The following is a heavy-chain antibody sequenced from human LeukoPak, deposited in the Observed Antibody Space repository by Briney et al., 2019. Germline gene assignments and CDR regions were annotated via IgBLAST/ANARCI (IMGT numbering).Heavy chain of an antibody. J-gene: IGHJ4*02. CDR1: GFTFSSYA. D-gene: IGHD3-10*01. Sequence: QTGGSLRLSCAASGFTFSSYAMSWVRQAPGKGLEWVSAISGSGGSTYYADSVKGRFTISRDNSKNTLYLQMNSLRAEDTAVYYCNYYGSGSYYIPFDYWGQGTPVTVSS. CDR3: NYYGSGSYYIPFDY. CDR2: ISGSGGST. V-gene: IGHV3-23*01.